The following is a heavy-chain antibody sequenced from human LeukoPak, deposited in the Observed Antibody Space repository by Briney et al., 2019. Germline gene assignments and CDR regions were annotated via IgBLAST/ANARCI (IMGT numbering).Heavy chain of an antibody. J-gene: IGHJ4*02. Sequence: PGGSLRLSCAASGFTFSSYAMHWVRQAPGKGLEWVAVISYDGSNKYYADSVKGRFTISRDNSKNTLYLQMNSLRAEDTAVYYCARACGGDCYAFDYWGQGTRVSVSS. D-gene: IGHD2-21*02. V-gene: IGHV3-30*01. CDR3: ARACGGDCYAFDY. CDR2: ISYDGSNK. CDR1: GFTFSSYA.